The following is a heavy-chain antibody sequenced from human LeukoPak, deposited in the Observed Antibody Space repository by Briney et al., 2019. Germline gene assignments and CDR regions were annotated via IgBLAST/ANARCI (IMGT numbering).Heavy chain of an antibody. V-gene: IGHV1-69*13. CDR3: ARDFYDGSGPNGDY. CDR2: IIPIFGTA. Sequence: SVKVSCKASGYTFTSYAISWVRQAPGQGLEWMGGIIPIFGTANYAQKFQGRVTITADESTSTAYMELSSLRSEDTAVYYCARDFYDGSGPNGDYWGQGTLVTVSS. CDR1: GYTFTSYA. D-gene: IGHD3-22*01. J-gene: IGHJ4*02.